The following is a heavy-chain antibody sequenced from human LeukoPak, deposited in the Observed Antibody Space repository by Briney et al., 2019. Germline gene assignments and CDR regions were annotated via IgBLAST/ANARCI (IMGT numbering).Heavy chain of an antibody. V-gene: IGHV1-2*06. CDR2: INPNSGGT. Sequence: APVKVSCKASGYTFTGYYMHWVRQAPGQGLEWMGRINPNSGGTNYAQKFQGRVTMTRDTSISTAYMELSRLRSDDTAVYYCARGGYCSSTSCPYYYYYYMDVWGKGTTVTVSS. CDR1: GYTFTGYY. J-gene: IGHJ6*03. CDR3: ARGGYCSSTSCPYYYYYYMDV. D-gene: IGHD2-2*01.